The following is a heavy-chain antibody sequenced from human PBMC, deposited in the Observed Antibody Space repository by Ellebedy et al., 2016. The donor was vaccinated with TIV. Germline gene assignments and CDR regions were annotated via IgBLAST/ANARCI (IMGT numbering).Heavy chain of an antibody. Sequence: PGGSLRLSCATSGFTFNYAWMNWVRQAPGKGLEWVARIRSKAEGGTTEYAEPVKGRFTISRDDSKNTLYLQMNSLKTEDTAIYYCSEGPPVAGTSGDSWGQGTLVTVSS. D-gene: IGHD6-19*01. CDR2: IRSKAEGGTT. J-gene: IGHJ4*02. V-gene: IGHV3-15*07. CDR3: SEGPPVAGTSGDS. CDR1: GFTFNYAW.